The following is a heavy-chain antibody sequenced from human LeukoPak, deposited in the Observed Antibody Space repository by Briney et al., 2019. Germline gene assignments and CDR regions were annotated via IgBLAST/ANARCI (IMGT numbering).Heavy chain of an antibody. D-gene: IGHD7-27*01. Sequence: PVGSLRLSCAASGFTLSNNAMSRVRQAPGKGLEWVSALGSDGGRYYADSVKGRFTISRDNSKNTLYLEMNRLRSEDTAAYYCAKDILNWEFDYWGQGTLVTDSS. CDR2: LGSDGGR. J-gene: IGHJ4*02. V-gene: IGHV3-23*01. CDR3: AKDILNWEFDY. CDR1: GFTLSNNA.